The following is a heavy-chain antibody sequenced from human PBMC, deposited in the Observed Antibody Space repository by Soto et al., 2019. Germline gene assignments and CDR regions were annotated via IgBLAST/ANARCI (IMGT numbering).Heavy chain of an antibody. CDR3: AREGGEMATSR. D-gene: IGHD3-16*01. V-gene: IGHV4-34*01. CDR1: GGSFSGYY. J-gene: IGHJ4*02. Sequence: QVQLQQWGAGLLKPSETLSLTCAVYGGSFSGYYWSWIRQPPGKGLEWIGEINHSGSTNYNPSLKSRVTISVDTSKNQFSLKLSSVTAADTAVYYCAREGGEMATSRWGQGTLVTVSS. CDR2: INHSGST.